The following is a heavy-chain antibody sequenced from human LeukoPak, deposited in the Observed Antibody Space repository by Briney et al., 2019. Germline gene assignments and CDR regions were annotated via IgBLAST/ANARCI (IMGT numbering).Heavy chain of an antibody. CDR2: IYPGDSDT. CDR3: ARLFRRGWYGVGNWFDP. D-gene: IGHD6-19*01. Sequence: GESLKISCKGSGYSFTSYWIGWVRQMPGKGLEWMGIIYPGDSDTRYSPSFQGQVTISADKSISTAYLQWSSLKASDTAMYYCARLFRRGWYGVGNWFDPWGQGTLVTVSS. J-gene: IGHJ5*02. CDR1: GYSFTSYW. V-gene: IGHV5-51*01.